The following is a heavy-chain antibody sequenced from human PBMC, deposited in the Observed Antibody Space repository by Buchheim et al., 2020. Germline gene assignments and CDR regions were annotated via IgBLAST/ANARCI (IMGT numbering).Heavy chain of an antibody. D-gene: IGHD3-10*01. CDR1: GFTFSSYG. CDR2: ISYDGSNK. V-gene: IGHV3-30*18. J-gene: IGHJ6*02. Sequence: QVQLVESGGGVVQPGRSLRLSCAASGFTFSSYGMHWVRQAPGKGLEWVAVISYDGSNKYYADPVKGRCTISSNHSKNTLYLQMNSLRAEDTAVYYCAKDLRTMVRGVHYYYGMDVWGQGTT. CDR3: AKDLRTMVRGVHYYYGMDV.